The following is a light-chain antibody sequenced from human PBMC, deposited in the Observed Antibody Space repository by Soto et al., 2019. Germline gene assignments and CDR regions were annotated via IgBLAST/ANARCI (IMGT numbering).Light chain of an antibody. J-gene: IGKJ5*01. Sequence: EIVLTQSPATLSLSPGERATLSCRASQSVRRYLAWYQQKPGQAPRLLIYDASTRATGIPARFSGSGSETDFTLTISSLEPEDFAVYYCQQRSDWHTFGQGTRLEIK. CDR3: QQRSDWHT. CDR2: DAS. V-gene: IGKV3-11*01. CDR1: QSVRRY.